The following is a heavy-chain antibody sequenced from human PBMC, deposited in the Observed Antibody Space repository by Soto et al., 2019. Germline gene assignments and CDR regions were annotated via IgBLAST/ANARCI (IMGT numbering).Heavy chain of an antibody. Sequence: ASVKVSCKASGYTFINYDISWLRQAPGQGLEWMGWSSPYNGNTNYAHTFQGRVTMTADTSASSGYMVLRSLRSDDTAVYFCARGRITDLGTFDYWGQGTLVTLSS. V-gene: IGHV1-18*01. CDR3: ARGRITDLGTFDY. J-gene: IGHJ4*02. CDR2: SSPYNGNT. CDR1: GYTFINYD. D-gene: IGHD1-20*01.